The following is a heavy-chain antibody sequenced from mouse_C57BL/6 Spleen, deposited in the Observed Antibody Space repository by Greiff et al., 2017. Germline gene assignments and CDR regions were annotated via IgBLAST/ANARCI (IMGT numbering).Heavy chain of an antibody. V-gene: IGHV1-80*01. CDR3: AREVYGNSYYYALDY. CDR2: IYPGDGDT. D-gene: IGHD2-1*01. J-gene: IGHJ4*01. CDR1: GYAFSSYW. Sequence: QVQLKESGAELVKPGASVKISCKASGYAFSSYWMNWVKQRPGKGLEGIGQIYPGDGDTNYNGKFKGKATLTADKSSSTAYMQLSSLTSEDSAVYVCAREVYGNSYYYALDYWGQGTSVTVSA.